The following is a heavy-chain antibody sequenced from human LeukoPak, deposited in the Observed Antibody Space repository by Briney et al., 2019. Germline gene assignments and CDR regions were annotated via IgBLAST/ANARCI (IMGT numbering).Heavy chain of an antibody. CDR2: IRSKAYGGTT. V-gene: IGHV3-49*03. Sequence: PGGSLRLSCTASGFTFGDYAMIWFRQAPGKRLEWVGFIRSKAYGGTTEYAASVKGRFTISRDDSKSIAYLQMNSLKTEDTAVYYSSSSPGGYYYMDVWGKGTTVTVSS. CDR3: SSSPGGYYYMDV. J-gene: IGHJ6*03. CDR1: GFTFGDYA. D-gene: IGHD6-6*01.